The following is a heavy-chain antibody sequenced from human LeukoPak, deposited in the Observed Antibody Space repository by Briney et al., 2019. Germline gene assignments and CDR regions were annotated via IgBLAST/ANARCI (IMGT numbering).Heavy chain of an antibody. J-gene: IGHJ4*02. Sequence: GGSLRLSCATSGFTFSSYGMHWVRQAPGKGLEWLAFIRSNGSNKYYADSVKGRFTISRDNSKNTLYLQMNSLRTEDAAVYYCAREATGGFNSVPTLDYWGQGTLVTVSS. V-gene: IGHV3-30*02. CDR3: AREATGGFNSVPTLDY. CDR2: IRSNGSNK. CDR1: GFTFSSYG. D-gene: IGHD5-24*01.